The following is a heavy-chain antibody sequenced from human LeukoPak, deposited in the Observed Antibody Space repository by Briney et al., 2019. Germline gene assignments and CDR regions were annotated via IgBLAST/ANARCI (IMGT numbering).Heavy chain of an antibody. D-gene: IGHD6-13*01. Sequence: SSYYWGWIXXPXGKGLEWIGSIYYSGSTYYNPALKSRVTISVDTSKNQFSLKLSSVTAADTAVYYCARRSSSWYSKIDSWGQGTLVTVSS. CDR2: IYYSGST. V-gene: IGHV4-39*01. CDR3: ARRSSSWYSKIDS. J-gene: IGHJ4*02. CDR1: SSYY.